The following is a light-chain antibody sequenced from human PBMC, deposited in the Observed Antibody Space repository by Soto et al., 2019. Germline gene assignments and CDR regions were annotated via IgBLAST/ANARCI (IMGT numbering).Light chain of an antibody. J-gene: IGLJ3*02. Sequence: NFMLTPPHSVSESPGKTVIISCTGSGGSIVSKYVQWYQQRPGSAPTTVIYEDNQRHFGVPDRFSGSIDSTSNAATLTISELKTEDEADHYCQSFDGTTLVFGGGTQLTVL. V-gene: IGLV6-57*02. CDR1: GGSIVSKY. CDR2: EDN. CDR3: QSFDGTTLV.